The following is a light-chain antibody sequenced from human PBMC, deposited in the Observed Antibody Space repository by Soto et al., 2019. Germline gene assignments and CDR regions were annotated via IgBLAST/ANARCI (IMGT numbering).Light chain of an antibody. CDR2: DAS. CDR1: QRVNTD. J-gene: IGKJ5*01. Sequence: ERVMTQSPAILSVCPGERATLACRASQRVNTDVAWYQQTPGQAHRLLIYDASTRATGIPDRFSGSGSGTDFTLTIRRMQPEDAGVYYCQKYGSSPITFGQGTRLEIK. CDR3: QKYGSSPIT. V-gene: IGKV3-15*01.